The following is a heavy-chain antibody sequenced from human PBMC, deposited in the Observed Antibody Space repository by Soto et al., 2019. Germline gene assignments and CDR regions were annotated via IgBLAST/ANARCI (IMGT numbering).Heavy chain of an antibody. Sequence: QVQLVQSGAEVKKPGASVKVSCKASGYTFTDYYLHWVRQAPGQGLEWMGWINPNTGASNSAQSLQGRVTMTRDTSIGTAYMELSRLTSDDTAVYFCVRVVAGYDCWGQGTLVTVSS. CDR2: INPNTGAS. J-gene: IGHJ4*02. CDR3: VRVVAGYDC. D-gene: IGHD6-19*01. V-gene: IGHV1-2*02. CDR1: GYTFTDYY.